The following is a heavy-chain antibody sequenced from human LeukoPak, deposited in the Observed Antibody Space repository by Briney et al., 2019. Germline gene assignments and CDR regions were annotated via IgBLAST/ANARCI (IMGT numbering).Heavy chain of an antibody. V-gene: IGHV3-53*01. D-gene: IGHD2-2*01. J-gene: IGHJ4*02. CDR1: GFTVSCKY. CDR3: TGLGGYCSSTSCLTFDY. Sequence: GGSLRLSCAASGFTVSCKYMSWVRQAPGKGLEWVSVIYSGGSTYYADSVKGRFTIPRDNSKNTLYLQMNSLRAEDTAVYYCTGLGGYCSSTSCLTFDYWGQGTLVTVSS. CDR2: IYSGGST.